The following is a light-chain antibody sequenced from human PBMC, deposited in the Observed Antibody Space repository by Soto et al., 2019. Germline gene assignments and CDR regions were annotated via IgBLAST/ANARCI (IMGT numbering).Light chain of an antibody. Sequence: EIVMTQSPATLSVSPGERATLSCRASQSVSSNLAWYQQKPGQAPRLLIYGASTRAPGIPARFSGSGSGPEFTLTISSLQSEDFAVYYCQQYNNWPPWTFGQGTKVDIK. CDR1: QSVSSN. J-gene: IGKJ1*01. V-gene: IGKV3-15*01. CDR2: GAS. CDR3: QQYNNWPPWT.